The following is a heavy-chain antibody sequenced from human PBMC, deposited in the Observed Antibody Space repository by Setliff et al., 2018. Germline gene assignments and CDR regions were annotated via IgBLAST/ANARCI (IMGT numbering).Heavy chain of an antibody. J-gene: IGHJ4*02. V-gene: IGHV5-51*01. CDR2: IYPGDSDT. D-gene: IGHD2-15*01. Sequence: GESLKISCKASGYSFTTNWIGWVRQMPGKGLEWMGIIYPGDSDTRYSPSFQGQVTFSADKSISTAYLQWSSLKASDTAMYYCARVEEYCSGGTCYSFDYWGQGTLVTVSS. CDR1: GYSFTTNW. CDR3: ARVEEYCSGGTCYSFDY.